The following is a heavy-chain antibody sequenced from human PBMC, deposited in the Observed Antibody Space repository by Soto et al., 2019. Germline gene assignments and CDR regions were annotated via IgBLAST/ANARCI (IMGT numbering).Heavy chain of an antibody. CDR2: INAGNGNT. D-gene: IGHD6-19*01. CDR1: GYTFTDYA. J-gene: IGHJ4*02. Sequence: QVQLVQSGAEEKKPGASVKVSCKASGYTFTDYAMHWVRQAPGQRLEWMGWINAGNGNTKYSQNFQGRVTNPRDTTASTAYMELSSLRSEDTAVYYCARAVAVPADFDYWGQGTLVTVSS. V-gene: IGHV1-3*05. CDR3: ARAVAVPADFDY.